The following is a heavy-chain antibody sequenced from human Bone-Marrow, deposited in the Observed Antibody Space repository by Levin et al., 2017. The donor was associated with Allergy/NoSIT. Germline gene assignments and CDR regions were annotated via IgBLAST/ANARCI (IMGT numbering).Heavy chain of an antibody. Sequence: GESLKISCAASGFTFSSYAMSWVRQAPGKGLEWVSAISGSGGSTYYADSVKGRFTISRDNSKNTLYLQMNSLRAEDTAVYYCAKKFGYSSGWYFDYWGQGTLVTVSS. CDR2: ISGSGGST. V-gene: IGHV3-23*01. CDR3: AKKFGYSSGWYFDY. D-gene: IGHD6-19*01. J-gene: IGHJ4*02. CDR1: GFTFSSYA.